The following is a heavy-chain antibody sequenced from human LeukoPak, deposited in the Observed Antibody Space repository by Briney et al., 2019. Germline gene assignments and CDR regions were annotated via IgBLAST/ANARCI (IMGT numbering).Heavy chain of an antibody. CDR3: ARKWLGDYFDY. Sequence: PGGSLRPSCAASGFTFSSYWMSWVRQAPGKGLEWVANIKQDGSEKYYVDSVKGRFTISRDNAKNSLYLQMNSLRAEDTAVYYCARKWLGDYFDYWGQGTLVTVSS. CDR1: GFTFSSYW. J-gene: IGHJ4*02. D-gene: IGHD5-24*01. CDR2: IKQDGSEK. V-gene: IGHV3-7*01.